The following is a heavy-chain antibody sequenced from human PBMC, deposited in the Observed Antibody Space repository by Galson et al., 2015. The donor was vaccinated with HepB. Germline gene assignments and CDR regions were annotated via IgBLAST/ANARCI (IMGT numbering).Heavy chain of an antibody. CDR2: IGSKANNYST. CDR1: GFTFSSST. Sequence: SLRLSCAASGFTFSSSTIHWVRQASGRGLEWVGRIGSKANNYSTADTASVKGSFTISRDNSKNKAYLQMSRLKTEDTAVYYCTRMGNLAGYSSSWGQGTLLTVSS. V-gene: IGHV3-73*01. CDR3: TRMGNLAGYSSS. D-gene: IGHD6-13*01. J-gene: IGHJ4*02.